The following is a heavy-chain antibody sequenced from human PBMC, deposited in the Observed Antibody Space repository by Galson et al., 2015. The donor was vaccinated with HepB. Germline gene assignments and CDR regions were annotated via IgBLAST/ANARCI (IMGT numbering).Heavy chain of an antibody. CDR3: AQIQGVAGYQRLFRPRKVDF. J-gene: IGHJ4*02. V-gene: IGHV2-70*11. CDR2: IDWDDDK. CDR1: GFSLSTSAMC. D-gene: IGHD2-2*01. Sequence: PALVKPTQTLTLTCTFSGFSLSTSAMCVSWIRQPPGKALEWLVRIDWDDDKSFSTSLKSRLTISKDTSKNQVVLTMTNMDRVDTVTYYCAQIQGVAGYQRLFRPRKVDFWGQGTPVTVSS.